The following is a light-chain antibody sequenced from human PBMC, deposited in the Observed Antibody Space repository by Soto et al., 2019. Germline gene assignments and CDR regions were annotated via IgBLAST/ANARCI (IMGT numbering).Light chain of an antibody. CDR2: GES. V-gene: IGKV3-15*01. Sequence: EIAMTQSPATLSVSPGERATLSCRASQGIGINLAWYQQXPGQAPRIVIYGESTSATGTPARFSGSGSGTEFTLTISSLQSEDLAVYFCQTSDRWPLFGQGTRLEIK. CDR3: QTSDRWPL. J-gene: IGKJ5*01. CDR1: QGIGIN.